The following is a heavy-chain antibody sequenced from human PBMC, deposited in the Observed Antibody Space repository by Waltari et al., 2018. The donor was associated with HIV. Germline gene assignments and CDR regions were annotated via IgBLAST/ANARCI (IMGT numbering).Heavy chain of an antibody. J-gene: IGHJ4*02. CDR3: ARDPQYCSSTSCSYYFDY. CDR1: GFTFSNYA. CDR2: IADDGSNK. V-gene: IGHV3-30-3*01. D-gene: IGHD2-2*01. Sequence: QVQLVESGGGVVQPGRSLRLSCAASGFTFSNYAMHWVRQAPGKGMEWVAVIADDGSNKYYADSVKGRVTISRDNSKNTLYLQMNSLRAEDTAVYYCARDPQYCSSTSCSYYFDYWGQGTLVTVSS.